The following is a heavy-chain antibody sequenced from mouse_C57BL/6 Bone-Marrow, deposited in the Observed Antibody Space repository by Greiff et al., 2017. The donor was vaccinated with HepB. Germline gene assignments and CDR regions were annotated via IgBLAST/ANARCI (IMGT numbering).Heavy chain of an antibody. Sequence: EVQRVESGGGLVKPGGSLKLSCAASGFTFSSYAMSWVRQTPEKRLEWVATISDGGSYTYYPDNVKGRFTISRDNAKNNLYLQMSHLKSEDTAMYYCARDKGTSGFDYWGQGTTLTVSS. CDR2: ISDGGSYT. CDR3: ARDKGTSGFDY. D-gene: IGHD3-1*01. CDR1: GFTFSSYA. V-gene: IGHV5-4*01. J-gene: IGHJ2*01.